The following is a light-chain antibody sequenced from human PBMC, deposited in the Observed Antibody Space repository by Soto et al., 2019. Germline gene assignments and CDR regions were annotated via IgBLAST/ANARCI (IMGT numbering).Light chain of an antibody. J-gene: IGKJ1*01. Sequence: EIVLTQSPGTLSLSPGERATLSCRASQSVSSSYLAWYQQKPGQAPRPLIYGASSRAIGIPDRFSGSGSGTDCTRTIGRLETEGVAVDYGQQYGSSPWTFGQGTKVEIK. CDR2: GAS. CDR3: QQYGSSPWT. V-gene: IGKV3-20*01. CDR1: QSVSSSY.